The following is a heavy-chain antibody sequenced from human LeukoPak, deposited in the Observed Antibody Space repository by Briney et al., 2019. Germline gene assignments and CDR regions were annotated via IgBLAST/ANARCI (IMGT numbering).Heavy chain of an antibody. CDR1: GGSISSSSYY. V-gene: IGHV4-39*01. CDR2: IYYSGST. Sequence: PSQTLSLTCTVSGGSISSSSYYWGWIRQPPGKGLEWIGSIYYSGSTYYNPSLKSRVTISVDTSKSQFSLKLSSVTAADTAVYYCARVRKVTAIPAFGTFDYWGQGTLVTVSS. CDR3: ARVRKVTAIPAFGTFDY. D-gene: IGHD2-21*02. J-gene: IGHJ4*02.